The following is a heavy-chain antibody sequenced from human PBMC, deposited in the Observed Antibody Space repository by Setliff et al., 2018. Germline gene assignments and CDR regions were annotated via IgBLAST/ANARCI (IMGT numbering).Heavy chain of an antibody. CDR2: ISADNGHT. CDR3: ARINFYVSSGYYYASDN. J-gene: IGHJ4*02. Sequence: ASVKVSCKTSGYTFSSYGISWVRQAPGQGLQWMGWISADNGHTKNVQEFQGRVTMTTDTTTSTAYMELASLRSEDTAVYYCARINFYVSSGYYYASDNWGQGTLVTVSS. V-gene: IGHV1-18*01. D-gene: IGHD3-22*01. CDR1: GYTFSSYG.